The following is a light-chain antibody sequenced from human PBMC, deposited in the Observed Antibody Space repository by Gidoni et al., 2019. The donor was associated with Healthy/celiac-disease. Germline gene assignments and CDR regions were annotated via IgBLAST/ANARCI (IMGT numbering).Light chain of an antibody. Sequence: PGQRVTISCSGSSSNIGSNYVYWYQQLPGTAPKLLIYRNNQRPSGVPDRFSGSKSGTSASLAISGLRSEDEADYYCAAWDDSLSGVVFGGGTKLTVL. CDR2: RNN. V-gene: IGLV1-47*01. CDR1: SSNIGSNY. J-gene: IGLJ2*01. CDR3: AAWDDSLSGVV.